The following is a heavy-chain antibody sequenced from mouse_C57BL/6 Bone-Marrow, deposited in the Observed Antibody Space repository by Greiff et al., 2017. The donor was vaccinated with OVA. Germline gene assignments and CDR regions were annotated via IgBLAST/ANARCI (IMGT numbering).Heavy chain of an antibody. Sequence: EVQRVESGPELVKPGASVKISCKASGYSFTGYYMNWVKQSPEKSLEWIGEINPSTGGTTYNQKFKAKATLTVDKSSSTAYMQLKSLTSEDSAVYYCAPDSSGYPRFAYWGQGTLVTVSA. CDR1: GYSFTGYY. CDR2: INPSTGGT. V-gene: IGHV1-42*01. J-gene: IGHJ3*01. CDR3: APDSSGYPRFAY. D-gene: IGHD3-2*02.